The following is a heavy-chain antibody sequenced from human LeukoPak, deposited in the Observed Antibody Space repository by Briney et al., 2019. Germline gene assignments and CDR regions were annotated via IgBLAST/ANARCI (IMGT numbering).Heavy chain of an antibody. V-gene: IGHV2-5*02. J-gene: IGHJ5*02. CDR1: GVSLSTAGVG. CDR2: IYWDDVK. D-gene: IGHD5-24*01. CDR3: ALHTYKDGYHGWFDP. Sequence: FGPTLVKPTQTLTLTCSISGVSLSTAGVGVGWIRQPPEKALESLALIYWDDVKGYRPSPKSRLTITKDTSKNQVVLTMTNMDPVDTATYYCALHTYKDGYHGWFDPWGQGTLVTVSS.